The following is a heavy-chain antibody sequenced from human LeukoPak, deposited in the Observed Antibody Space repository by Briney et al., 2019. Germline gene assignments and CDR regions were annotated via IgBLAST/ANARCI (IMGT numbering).Heavy chain of an antibody. D-gene: IGHD3-9*01. CDR1: GFTFSSYA. V-gene: IGHV3-23*01. Sequence: PGGSLRLSCAASGFTFSSYAMSWVRQAPGKGLEWVSAISGSGGSTYHADSVKGRFTISRGNSKNTLYLQMNSLRAEDTAVYYCAKDSLYYDILTGYYNAWFDPWGQGTLVTVSS. J-gene: IGHJ5*02. CDR2: ISGSGGST. CDR3: AKDSLYYDILTGYYNAWFDP.